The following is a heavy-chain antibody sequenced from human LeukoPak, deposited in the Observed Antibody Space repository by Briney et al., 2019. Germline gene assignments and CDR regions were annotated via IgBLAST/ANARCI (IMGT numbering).Heavy chain of an antibody. CDR1: GGSISSGSYY. V-gene: IGHV4-61*02. J-gene: IGHJ4*02. CDR3: ASGGDYYDNSGYYPFDC. D-gene: IGHD3-22*01. CDR2: FYTSGST. Sequence: PSETLSLTCTVSGGSISSGSYYWSWIRQPAGKGLEWIGRFYTSGSTKYNPSLKSRVTISVDTSRNQISLKLSSVTAADTAVYYCASGGDYYDNSGYYPFDCWGQGTQVTVSS.